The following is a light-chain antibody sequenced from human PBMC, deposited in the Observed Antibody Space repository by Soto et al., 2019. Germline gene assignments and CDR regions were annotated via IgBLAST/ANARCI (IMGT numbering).Light chain of an antibody. CDR1: QSISSW. CDR2: DAS. CDR3: QQYNSYSLT. V-gene: IGKV1-5*01. Sequence: DIQMTQSPSTLSASVGDRVTITCRASQSISSWLAWYQQKPGKAPKLLIYDASSLESGVPSRFSGSGSGTEFTLTISSLQPDDFATYYRQQYNSYSLTFGQGTKVDI. J-gene: IGKJ1*01.